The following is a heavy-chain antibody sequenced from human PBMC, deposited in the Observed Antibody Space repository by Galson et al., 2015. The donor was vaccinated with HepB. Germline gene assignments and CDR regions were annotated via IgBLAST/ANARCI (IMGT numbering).Heavy chain of an antibody. CDR1: GYSFTSYW. D-gene: IGHD3-10*01. CDR3: ARRRYYGSGRAGGFDP. Sequence: QSGAEVKKPGESLTISCTGSGYSFTSYWIGWVRQMPGKGLEWMGILYPGDSDTRYSPSFQGQVTISADKSISTAYLQWSSLKASDTAMYYCARRRYYGSGRAGGFDPWGQGTPVTVSS. CDR2: LYPGDSDT. J-gene: IGHJ5*02. V-gene: IGHV5-51*03.